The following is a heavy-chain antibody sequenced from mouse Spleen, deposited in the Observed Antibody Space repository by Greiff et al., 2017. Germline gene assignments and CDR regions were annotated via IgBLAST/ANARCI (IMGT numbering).Heavy chain of an antibody. V-gene: IGHV5-9-3*01. Sequence: EVQLVESGGGLVKPGGSLKLSCAASGFTFSSYAMSWVRQTPEKRLEWVATISSGGSYTYYPDSVKGRFTISRDNAKNTLYLQMSSLRSEDTAMYYCARQYYGSSSYWYFDVWGAGTTVTVSS. J-gene: IGHJ1*01. D-gene: IGHD1-1*01. CDR3: ARQYYGSSSYWYFDV. CDR2: ISSGGSYT. CDR1: GFTFSSYA.